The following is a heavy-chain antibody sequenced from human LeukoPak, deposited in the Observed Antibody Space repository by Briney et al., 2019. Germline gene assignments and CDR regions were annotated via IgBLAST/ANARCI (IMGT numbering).Heavy chain of an antibody. D-gene: IGHD6-13*01. CDR3: ARGLVAAAGTWVNYYYYGMDV. CDR2: INAGHGNK. Sequence: GASVKVSCKASGYTFTSYAMHWVRQAPGQRLEWIGWINAGHGNKKYSQKSQGRVTITRDTSASTAYMELSSLRSEDTAVYYCARGLVAAAGTWVNYYYYGMDVWGQGTAVTVSS. CDR1: GYTFTSYA. J-gene: IGHJ6*02. V-gene: IGHV1-3*01.